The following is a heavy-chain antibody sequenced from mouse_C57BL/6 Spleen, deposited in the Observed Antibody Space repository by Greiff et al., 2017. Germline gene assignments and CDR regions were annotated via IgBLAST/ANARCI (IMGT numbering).Heavy chain of an antibody. Sequence: EVKLQESGAELVRPGASVKLSCTASGFNIKDDYMHWVKQRPEQGLEWIGWIDPENGDTEYASKFQGKATITADTSSNTAYLQLSSLTSEDTAVYYCTTPRGYEGAMDYWGQGTSVTVSS. CDR3: TTPRGYEGAMDY. CDR1: GFNIKDDY. V-gene: IGHV14-4*01. J-gene: IGHJ4*01. D-gene: IGHD3-1*01. CDR2: IDPENGDT.